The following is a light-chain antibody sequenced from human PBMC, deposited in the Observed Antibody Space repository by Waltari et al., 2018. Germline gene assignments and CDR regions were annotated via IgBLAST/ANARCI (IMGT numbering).Light chain of an antibody. J-gene: IGLJ2*01. Sequence: QSALTPPPSVSGSPGQSVTIPCTATTSDVGSYNHVSGYQPPPGTAPKLIIYEVSNRPSGVPDRFSGSKSGNTASLTISGVQAEDEAEYYCSSYTSSTTSYVVFGGGTKLTVL. CDR2: EVS. CDR1: TSDVGSYNH. CDR3: SSYTSSTTSYVV. V-gene: IGLV2-18*02.